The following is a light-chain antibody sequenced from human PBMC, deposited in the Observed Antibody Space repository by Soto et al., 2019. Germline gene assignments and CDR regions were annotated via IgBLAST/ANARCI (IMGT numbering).Light chain of an antibody. J-gene: IGKJ1*01. CDR2: GAS. V-gene: IGKV3-20*01. CDR3: QHYGTSPKT. CDR1: QSVRSSY. Sequence: DIVLTQSPGTLSLSPGERATLSCRASQSVRSSYLAWYHQKPGQAPRLLIYGASTRDTGIPDRFSGSGSGTDFILTINRLEPEDFAVYYCQHYGTSPKTFGQGTKVEI.